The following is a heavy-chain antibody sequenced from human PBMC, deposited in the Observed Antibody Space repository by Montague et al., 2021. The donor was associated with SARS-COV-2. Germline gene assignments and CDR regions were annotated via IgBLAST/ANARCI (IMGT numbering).Heavy chain of an antibody. CDR2: IGRRGSTK. CDR3: ARESPIVGATGAFDL. J-gene: IGHJ3*01. D-gene: IGHD1-26*01. Sequence: SLRLSCAASGFIFNAYEMNWVRQAPGKGLEWVSYIGRRGSTKYYADSVKGRFTISRDNAKKSLYLQMNSLRVEDTAVYYYARESPIVGATGAFDLWGQGTMAIVSS. CDR1: GFIFNAYE. V-gene: IGHV3-48*03.